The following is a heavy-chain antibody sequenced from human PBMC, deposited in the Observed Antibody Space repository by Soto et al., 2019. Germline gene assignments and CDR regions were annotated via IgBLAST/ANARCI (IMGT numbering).Heavy chain of an antibody. V-gene: IGHV3-21*01. CDR1: GFTFSYYS. J-gene: IGHJ4*02. CDR3: ARSDGSRLSPFDY. Sequence: DVQVEESGGGLVHPGGSLRLSCAASGFTFSYYSINWVRQAPGKGLEWVSSVSPTGDYVYFADSVQGRFTVSRDNAKNSLYLHMSSLRAEDTAVYYCARSDGSRLSPFDYGVQGTLVTVSS. D-gene: IGHD6-13*01. CDR2: VSPTGDYV.